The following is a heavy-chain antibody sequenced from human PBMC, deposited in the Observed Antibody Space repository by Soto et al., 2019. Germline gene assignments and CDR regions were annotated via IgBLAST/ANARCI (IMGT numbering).Heavy chain of an antibody. V-gene: IGHV4-59*01. CDR3: ARDREGRLCSGDSCYREYYFAY. D-gene: IGHD2-15*01. CDR2: IYYSGST. Sequence: SETLSLTCTVSGGSISSYYWSWIRQPPGKGLEWIGYIYYSGSTNYNPSLKSRVTISVDTSKNQFSLKLSSVTAADTAVYYCARDREGRLCSGDSCYREYYFAYWGQGILVTVS. J-gene: IGHJ4*02. CDR1: GGSISSYY.